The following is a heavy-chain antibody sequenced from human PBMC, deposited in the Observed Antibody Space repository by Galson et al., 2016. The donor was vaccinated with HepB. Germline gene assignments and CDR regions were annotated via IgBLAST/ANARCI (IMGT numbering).Heavy chain of an antibody. CDR3: VRDGYCRGGICYWKWFDY. CDR2: INWNGGTT. D-gene: IGHD2-15*01. V-gene: IGHV3-20*01. Sequence: SLRLSCAASGFTFDDYGMSWVRQVPGKGLEWVSGINWNGGTTGYADSVKGRFTISRDNAKDSLHLQMNSLRVEDTALYNCVRDGYCRGGICYWKWFDYWGQGTLVTVSS. CDR1: GFTFDDYG. J-gene: IGHJ5*01.